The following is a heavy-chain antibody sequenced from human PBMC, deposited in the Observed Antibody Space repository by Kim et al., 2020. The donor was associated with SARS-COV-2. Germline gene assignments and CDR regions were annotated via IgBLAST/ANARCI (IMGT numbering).Heavy chain of an antibody. CDR1: GFTFSSYS. D-gene: IGHD6-19*01. CDR3: ASEGIAVAGNFH. Sequence: GGSLRLSCAASGFTFSSYSMNWVRQAPGKGLEWVSSISRSSSYIYYADSVKGRFTISRDNAKNSLYLQMNSLRAEDTAVYYCASEGIAVAGNFHWGQGTLVTVSS. V-gene: IGHV3-21*01. CDR2: ISRSSSYI. J-gene: IGHJ4*02.